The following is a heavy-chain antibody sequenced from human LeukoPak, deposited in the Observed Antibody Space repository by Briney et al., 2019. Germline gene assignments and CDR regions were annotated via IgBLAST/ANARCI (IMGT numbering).Heavy chain of an antibody. CDR3: ARYVVVTAYFDY. D-gene: IGHD2-21*02. J-gene: IGHJ4*02. V-gene: IGHV4-39*07. CDR1: GGSISSRSYY. Sequence: PSKTLSLTCTVSGGSISSRSYYWGWIRQPPGKGLEWIGKISDSGNTYYSPSLRSRVTISVDTSKNQFSLKLSSVTAADTAVYYCARYVVVTAYFDYWGQGTLVTVSS. CDR2: ISDSGNT.